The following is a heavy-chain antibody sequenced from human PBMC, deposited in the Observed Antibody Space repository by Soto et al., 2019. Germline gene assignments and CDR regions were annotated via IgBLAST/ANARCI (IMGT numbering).Heavy chain of an antibody. CDR3: ARDSGWAYSLDY. CDR1: GGSISRYY. CDR2: IHYSGSN. V-gene: IGHV4-59*01. D-gene: IGHD6-19*01. J-gene: IGHJ4*02. Sequence: QVQLQESGPRLVKPSETLSLTCTVSGGSISRYYWTWIRQPPGKGLECIGYIHYSGSNTYNPSLKSRVTMSVDTSKNQFSLKLSSVTAADTAVYYCARDSGWAYSLDYWGQGALVTVSS.